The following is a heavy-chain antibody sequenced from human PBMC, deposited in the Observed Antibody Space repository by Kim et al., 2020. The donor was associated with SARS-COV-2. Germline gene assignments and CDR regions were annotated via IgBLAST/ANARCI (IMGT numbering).Heavy chain of an antibody. V-gene: IGHV3-21*01. D-gene: IGHD6-19*01. CDR1: GFTFSSYS. Sequence: GGSLRLSCAASGFTFSSYSMNWVRQAPGKGLEWVSSISSSSSYIYYADSVKGRFTISRDNAKNSLYLQMNSLRAEDTAVYYCARDSHSGAVAGFDAFDIWGQGTMVTVSS. J-gene: IGHJ3*02. CDR3: ARDSHSGAVAGFDAFDI. CDR2: ISSSSSYI.